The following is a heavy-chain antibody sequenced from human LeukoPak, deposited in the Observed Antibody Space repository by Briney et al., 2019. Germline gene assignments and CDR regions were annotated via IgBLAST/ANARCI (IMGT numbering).Heavy chain of an antibody. D-gene: IGHD3-22*01. V-gene: IGHV4-4*07. CDR1: GDSISTNGYY. Sequence: SETLSLTCTVSGDSISTNGYYWGWIRQPAGKGLEWIGRIYTTGNTNYNPSLKSRVTMSIDTSKKQFSLKLSSVTAADTAVYYCARGKYYYDSNSSYRYFDPWGQGTLVTVSS. CDR3: ARGKYYYDSNSSYRYFDP. J-gene: IGHJ5*02. CDR2: IYTTGNT.